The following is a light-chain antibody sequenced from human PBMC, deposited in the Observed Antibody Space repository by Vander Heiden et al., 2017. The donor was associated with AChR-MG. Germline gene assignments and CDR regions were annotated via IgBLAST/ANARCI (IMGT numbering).Light chain of an antibody. CDR2: DAS. Sequence: DTQMTQSPSSLSASVGDRVTITCRASQGIRSDLGWYQQKPGQAPKRPIYDASNLQSGVPSRFSGSGFGTEFTLTISSLQPEDFATYYCRRHNTHPNTFGQGTKLEIK. CDR3: RRHNTHPNT. V-gene: IGKV1-17*01. CDR1: QGIRSD. J-gene: IGKJ2*01.